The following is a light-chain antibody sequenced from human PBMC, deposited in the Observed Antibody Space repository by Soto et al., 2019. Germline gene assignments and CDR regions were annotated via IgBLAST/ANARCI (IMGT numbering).Light chain of an antibody. CDR3: CSYAGSYKGYV. Sequence: QSALTQPRSVSGSPGQSVTISCTGTSSDVGGYNYVSWYQQHPGKAPKLMIYDVSKRPSGVPDLFSGSKSGNTASLTISGIKAEDEDDYYCCSYAGSYKGYVFGTGTKVTVL. CDR2: DVS. V-gene: IGLV2-11*01. CDR1: SSDVGGYNY. J-gene: IGLJ1*01.